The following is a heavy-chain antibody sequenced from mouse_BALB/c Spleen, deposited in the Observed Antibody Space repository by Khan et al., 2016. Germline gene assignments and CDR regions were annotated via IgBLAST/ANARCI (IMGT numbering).Heavy chain of an antibody. CDR1: GYSITSDYA. CDR2: ISYSGRP. D-gene: IGHD3-3*01. V-gene: IGHV3-2*02. CDR3: ARGATAVYAMDY. J-gene: IGHJ4*01. Sequence: EVQLQESGPGLVKPSQSLSLTCTVTGYSITSDYAWKWIRQFPGNKLEWMGYISYSGRPRYNPSPKSRISISRVTSKNQFFLQLNSVTTEDTAPYYCARGATAVYAMDYWGQGTSVTVSS.